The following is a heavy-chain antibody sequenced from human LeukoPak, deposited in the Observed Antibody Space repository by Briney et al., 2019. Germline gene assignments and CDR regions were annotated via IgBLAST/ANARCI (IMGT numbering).Heavy chain of an antibody. V-gene: IGHV6-1*01. Sequence: SQTLSLTCAISGDSVSSNSATWNWIRQSPSRGLEWLGRTYYRSKWSNDYAVSVKSRITINPDTSKNLFSLQLSSVTPEDTAVYFCASSESGGYLFAYWGQGTLVTVSS. CDR1: GDSVSSNSAT. CDR3: ASSESGGYLFAY. J-gene: IGHJ4*02. D-gene: IGHD3-22*01. CDR2: TYYRSKWSN.